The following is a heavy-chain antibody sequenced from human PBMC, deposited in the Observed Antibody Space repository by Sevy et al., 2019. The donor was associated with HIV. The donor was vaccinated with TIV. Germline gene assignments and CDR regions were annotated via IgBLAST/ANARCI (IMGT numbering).Heavy chain of an antibody. CDR2: ISSSSSYI. D-gene: IGHD3-3*02. V-gene: IGHV3-21*01. CDR1: GFTFSPYS. CDR3: AREGGHVNIFGVVPRDAMDV. Sequence: GGSLRLSCAASGFTFSPYSMNWVRQAPGKGLEWVSSISSSSSYIYYADSVKGRSIISRDNAKNSLYVQRNSLRAEDTAVYYCAREGGHVNIFGVVPRDAMDVWGQGTTVTVSS. J-gene: IGHJ6*02.